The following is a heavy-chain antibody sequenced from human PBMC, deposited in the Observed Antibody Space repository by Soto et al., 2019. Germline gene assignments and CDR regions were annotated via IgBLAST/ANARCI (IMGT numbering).Heavy chain of an antibody. V-gene: IGHV4-34*01. CDR3: VRQRWLQCNY. J-gene: IGHJ4*02. CDR1: GGSFSGYY. CDR2: INHSGST. Sequence: SETLSLTCAVYGGSFSGYYWSWIRQPPGKGLEWIGEINHSGSTNYNPSLKSRVTISVGTSKNQFSLKLSSVTAADTAVYYCVRQRWLQCNYSGQGNLVTV. D-gene: IGHD5-12*01.